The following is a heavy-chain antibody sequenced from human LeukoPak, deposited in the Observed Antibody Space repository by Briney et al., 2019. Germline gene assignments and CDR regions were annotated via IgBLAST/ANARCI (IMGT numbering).Heavy chain of an antibody. Sequence: SVKVSCKASGGTFSSYAISWVRQAPGQGLEWMGGIIPIFGTANYAQKFQGRVTITTDESTSTAYMELSSLRSEDTAVYYLAKGIVVVPGANSGYFDYWGQGNLVNVSS. CDR1: GGTFSSYA. D-gene: IGHD2-2*01. CDR3: AKGIVVVPGANSGYFDY. J-gene: IGHJ4*02. CDR2: IIPIFGTA. V-gene: IGHV1-69*05.